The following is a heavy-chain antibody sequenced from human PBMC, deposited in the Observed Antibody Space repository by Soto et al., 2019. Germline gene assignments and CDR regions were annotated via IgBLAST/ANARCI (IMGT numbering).Heavy chain of an antibody. D-gene: IGHD3-10*01. CDR1: GGSITNYY. CDR3: ARHGFGSLHGLVDV. J-gene: IGHJ6*02. V-gene: IGHV4-59*08. CDR2: FQYNRYS. Sequence: QVQLQESGPGLVKPSETLSLTCTVSGGSITNYYCSWFRQPPGRGLEWIGYFQYNRYSVYNLSHERRVTMSMDTSKTQFSLMLGSVTATDTAVYYCARHGFGSLHGLVDVWGQGTTVIVSS.